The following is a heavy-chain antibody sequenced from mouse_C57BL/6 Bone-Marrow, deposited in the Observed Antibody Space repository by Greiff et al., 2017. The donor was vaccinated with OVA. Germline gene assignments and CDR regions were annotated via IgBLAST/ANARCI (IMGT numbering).Heavy chain of an antibody. V-gene: IGHV5-6*01. CDR2: ISIGGSYT. CDR1: GFTFSSYG. CDR3: ARQDPYYAMDY. J-gene: IGHJ4*01. Sequence: EVQRVASGGDLVKPGGSLKLSCAASGFTFSSYGMSWVRQTPDKRLEWVATISIGGSYTYYPDSVKGRFTISRDNAKNTLYLQMSSLKSEDTAMYYCARQDPYYAMDYWGQGTSVTVSS.